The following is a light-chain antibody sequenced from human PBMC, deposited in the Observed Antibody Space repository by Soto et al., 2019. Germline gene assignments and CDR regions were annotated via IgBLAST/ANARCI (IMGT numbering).Light chain of an antibody. CDR2: ESS. V-gene: IGLV6-57*02. J-gene: IGLJ2*01. CDR3: QCHDGSSVI. CDR1: SGRIPRNY. Sequence: NFMLTQPHSVSESPGKTVTISCTANSGRIPRNYVQWYQQRPGSAPTTVIYESSHRPSGVPDRFSGSIDSSSTSASLTISGLKTEDEADYDCQCHDGSSVIFGGGTKVTVL.